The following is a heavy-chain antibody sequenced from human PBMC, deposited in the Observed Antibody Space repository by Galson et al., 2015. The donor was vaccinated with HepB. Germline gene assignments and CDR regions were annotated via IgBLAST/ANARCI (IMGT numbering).Heavy chain of an antibody. Sequence: SVKVSCRASGGTFTGYYMHWVRQAPGQGLEWMGWINPNSGGTNFAQKFQGRVTMTRDTSISTVYMELSSLGFDDTAVYYCARTRSSGSHEYFQYWGQGTLVTVSS. V-gene: IGHV1-2*02. CDR3: ARTRSSGSHEYFQY. CDR1: GGTFTGYY. J-gene: IGHJ1*01. D-gene: IGHD3-22*01. CDR2: INPNSGGT.